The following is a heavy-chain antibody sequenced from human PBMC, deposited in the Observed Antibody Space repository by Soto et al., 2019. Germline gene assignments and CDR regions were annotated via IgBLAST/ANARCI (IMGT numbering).Heavy chain of an antibody. V-gene: IGHV3-33*01. CDR1: GFIFSTYG. D-gene: IGHD6-13*01. Sequence: GGSLSLSCAASGFIFSTYGMHWVRQAPGKGLEWVAIIWYDGSSKYYVDSVKGRFTVSRDNSKNTLYLQMNSLRAEDTAVYYCARDPSVSWSFFDYWGQGTPVTVSS. CDR3: ARDPSVSWSFFDY. J-gene: IGHJ4*02. CDR2: IWYDGSSK.